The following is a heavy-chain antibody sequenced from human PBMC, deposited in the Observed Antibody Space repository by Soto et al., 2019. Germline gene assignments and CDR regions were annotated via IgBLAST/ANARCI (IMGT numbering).Heavy chain of an antibody. J-gene: IGHJ5*02. V-gene: IGHV4-30-4*01. CDR1: GGSISSGDYY. Sequence: ASETLSLTCTVSGGSISSGDYYWSWIRQPPGKGLEWIGYIYYSGSTYYNPSLKSRVTISVDTSKNQFSLKLSSVTAADTAVYYCAREKRFLEWLPSNNWFDPWGQGTLVTVSS. D-gene: IGHD3-3*01. CDR2: IYYSGST. CDR3: AREKRFLEWLPSNNWFDP.